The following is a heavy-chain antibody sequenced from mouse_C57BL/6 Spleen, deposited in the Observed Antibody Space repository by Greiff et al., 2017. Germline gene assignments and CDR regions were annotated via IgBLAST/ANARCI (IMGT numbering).Heavy chain of an antibody. Sequence: QVQLQQPGAELVRPGSSVKLSCKASGYTFTSYWMDWVKQRPGQGLEWIGNIYPSDSETHYNQKFKDKATLTVDKSSSTAYMQLSSLTSEDSAVYYCAGNWDVRGFAYWGQGTLVTVSA. V-gene: IGHV1-61*01. CDR1: GYTFTSYW. CDR3: AGNWDVRGFAY. J-gene: IGHJ3*01. D-gene: IGHD4-1*01. CDR2: IYPSDSET.